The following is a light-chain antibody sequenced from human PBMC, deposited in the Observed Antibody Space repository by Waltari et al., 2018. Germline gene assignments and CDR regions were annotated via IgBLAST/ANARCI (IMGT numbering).Light chain of an antibody. V-gene: IGKV3-15*01. J-gene: IGKJ2*01. CDR2: GAS. CDR3: QQYNDWPYT. Sequence: EIVMTQSPVTLSVSPGERAALSCRSSQCVRTNLAWYQQRPGQTPRLLIYGASTRAAEIPARFSGSGSGTEFTLTISSLQSEDFAVYYCQQYNDWPYTFGQGTKLEI. CDR1: QCVRTN.